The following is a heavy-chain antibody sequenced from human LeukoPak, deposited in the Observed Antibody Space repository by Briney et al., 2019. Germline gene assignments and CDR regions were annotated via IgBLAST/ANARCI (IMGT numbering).Heavy chain of an antibody. D-gene: IGHD6-13*01. Sequence: SETLSLTCAVYGGSFSGYYWSWIRQPPGKGLEWIGEINHSGSTNYNPSLKSRVTISVDTSKNQFSLKLSSVTAADTAVYYCARDVSSLYFDYWGQGTLVTVSS. CDR1: GGSFSGYY. J-gene: IGHJ4*02. V-gene: IGHV4-34*01. CDR2: INHSGST. CDR3: ARDVSSLYFDY.